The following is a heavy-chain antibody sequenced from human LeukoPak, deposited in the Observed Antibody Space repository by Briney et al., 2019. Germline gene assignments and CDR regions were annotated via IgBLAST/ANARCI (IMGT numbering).Heavy chain of an antibody. D-gene: IGHD5-12*01. CDR2: IYTSGST. CDR1: GGSISSNY. Sequence: SETLSLTCTVSGGSISSNYWSWIRQPAGKGLEWIGRIYTSGSTNYNPSLKSRVTMSVDTSKNQFSLKLSSVTAADTAVYYCARSGYDRYYYYMDVWGKGTTVTVSS. V-gene: IGHV4-4*07. CDR3: ARSGYDRYYYYMDV. J-gene: IGHJ6*03.